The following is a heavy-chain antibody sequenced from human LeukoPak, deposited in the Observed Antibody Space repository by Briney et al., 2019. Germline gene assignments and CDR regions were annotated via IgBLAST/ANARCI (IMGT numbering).Heavy chain of an antibody. V-gene: IGHV5-51*01. D-gene: IGHD3-22*01. CDR1: GYSFTSYW. CDR2: IYPGDSDT. CDR3: ARDTYYYHSSGYWGLPHYYYYGMDV. J-gene: IGHJ6*02. Sequence: GESLKISCKGSGYSFTSYWIGWVRQMPGKGLEWMGIIYPGDSDTRYSRFFQGQVTISADKSISTAYLQWSSLKASDTAMYYCARDTYYYHSSGYWGLPHYYYYGMDVWGQGTTVTVSS.